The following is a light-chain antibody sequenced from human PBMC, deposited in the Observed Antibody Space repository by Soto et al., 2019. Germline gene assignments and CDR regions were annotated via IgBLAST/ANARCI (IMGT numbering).Light chain of an antibody. V-gene: IGKV3-15*01. CDR3: QHYNNWPRT. CDR1: QSVSSN. J-gene: IGKJ1*01. Sequence: EIVMTQSPATLSVSPGERATLSCRASQSVSSNLAWYQQKPGQPPRLLIYGASTRANGIPARFSGSGSGTAFHLTISSLQTQDFAVYYCQHYNNWPRTFGQGTKVEIK. CDR2: GAS.